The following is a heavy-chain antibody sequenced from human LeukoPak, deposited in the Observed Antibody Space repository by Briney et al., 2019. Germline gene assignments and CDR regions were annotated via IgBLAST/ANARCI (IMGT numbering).Heavy chain of an antibody. V-gene: IGHV4-38-2*02. CDR1: GYSISSGYY. Sequence: SETLSLTCTVSGYSISSGYYWGWIRQPPGKGLEWIGSIYHSGSTYYNPSLKSRVTISVDTSKDQFSLKLSSVTAADTAVYYCARDTYSSPSGYYYGMDVWGQGTTVTVSS. CDR3: ARDTYSSPSGYYYGMDV. J-gene: IGHJ6*02. D-gene: IGHD6-13*01. CDR2: IYHSGST.